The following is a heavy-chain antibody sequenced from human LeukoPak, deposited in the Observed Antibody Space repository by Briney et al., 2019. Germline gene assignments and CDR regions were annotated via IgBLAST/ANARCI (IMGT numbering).Heavy chain of an antibody. D-gene: IGHD4-17*01. CDR1: GFTFSSYG. V-gene: IGHV3-30*03. Sequence: GRSLRLSCAASGFTFSSYGMHWVRQAPGKGLEWVAVISYDGSNKYYADSVKGRFTISRDNSKNTLYLQMNSLRAEDTAVYYCASPAHPYGDYVSYWGQGTLVTVSS. CDR3: ASPAHPYGDYVSY. CDR2: ISYDGSNK. J-gene: IGHJ4*02.